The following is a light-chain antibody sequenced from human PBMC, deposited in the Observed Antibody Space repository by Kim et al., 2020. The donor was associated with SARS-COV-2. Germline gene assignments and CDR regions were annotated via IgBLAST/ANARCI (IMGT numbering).Light chain of an antibody. Sequence: DIQMTQSPSTLSASVGDRVTITCRASQSVSSWLAWYQQRPGKAPKLLIYDASSLEGGVPSRFSGSGSGTEFTLTISSLQTVDFATDHSKIYKNYWTFVEG. J-gene: IGKJ1*01. CDR2: DAS. CDR3: KIYKNYWT. V-gene: IGKV1-5*01. CDR1: QSVSSW.